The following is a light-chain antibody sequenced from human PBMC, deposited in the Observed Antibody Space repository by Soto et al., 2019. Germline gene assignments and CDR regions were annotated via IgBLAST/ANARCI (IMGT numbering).Light chain of an antibody. CDR3: QQYNNWPP. Sequence: IEMTQSPATLSVSPGERATLSCRASQSVSSNLVWYQQKPGQAPRLLIYGASSRATGIPDRFSGSGSGTDFTLTISSLQSEDFAVYYCQQYNNWPPFGQGTKV. CDR1: QSVSSN. J-gene: IGKJ1*01. CDR2: GAS. V-gene: IGKV3D-15*01.